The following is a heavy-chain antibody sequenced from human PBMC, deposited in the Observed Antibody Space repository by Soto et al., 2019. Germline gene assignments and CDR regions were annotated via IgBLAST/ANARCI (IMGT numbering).Heavy chain of an antibody. Sequence: SLSLPCTVSGGSIGSGCYYWSWIRQHPGKVLEWIGYIYYSGSTYYNPSLKSRVTISVDTSKNQFSLKLSSVTAADTAVYYCARDQDYYDSSGYVSDAFDIWGQGTMVTVSS. CDR1: GGSIGSGCYY. J-gene: IGHJ3*02. CDR2: IYYSGST. V-gene: IGHV4-31*03. CDR3: ARDQDYYDSSGYVSDAFDI. D-gene: IGHD3-22*01.